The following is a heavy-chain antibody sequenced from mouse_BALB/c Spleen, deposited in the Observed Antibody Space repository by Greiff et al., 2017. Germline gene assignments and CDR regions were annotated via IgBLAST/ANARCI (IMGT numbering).Heavy chain of an antibody. CDR1: GFSLTGYG. V-gene: IGHV2-6-7*01. CDR3: ARMGGNYVFAY. D-gene: IGHD2-1*01. CDR2: IWGDGST. Sequence: LQESGPGLVAPSQSLSITCTVSGFSLTGYGVNWVRQPPGKGLEWLGMIWGDGSTDYNSALKSRLSISKDNSKSQVFLKMNSLQANDTAIYYCARMGGNYVFAYWGQGTLVTVSA. J-gene: IGHJ3*01.